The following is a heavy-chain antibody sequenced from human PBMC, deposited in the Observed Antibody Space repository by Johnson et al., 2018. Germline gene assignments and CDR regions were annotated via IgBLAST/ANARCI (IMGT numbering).Heavy chain of an antibody. V-gene: IGHV3-21*01. J-gene: IGHJ6*02. Sequence: EVQLVETGGGLVKXGGSLRLSCAASGFTFSSYSMNWVRQAPGKGLEWVSSISSSSSYIYYADSVKGRFTISRDNAKNSLYLQMNSLRAEDTAVYYCARDAYCGGDCYSYYYYYGMDVWGQGTTVTVSS. D-gene: IGHD2-21*02. CDR2: ISSSSSYI. CDR3: ARDAYCGGDCYSYYYYYGMDV. CDR1: GFTFSSYS.